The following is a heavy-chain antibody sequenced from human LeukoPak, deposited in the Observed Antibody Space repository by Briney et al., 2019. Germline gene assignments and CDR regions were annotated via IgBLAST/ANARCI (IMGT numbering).Heavy chain of an antibody. V-gene: IGHV1-69*06. Sequence: SMKVSCKASGYTFTGYYIHWVRQAPGQGLEWMGGIIPMSGTVNNAQKFQGRVTITADKSTGTAYMELSSLRSDDTAVYYCARETGYAYGRAPLDYWGQGTLVTVSS. D-gene: IGHD5-18*01. CDR1: GYTFTGYY. CDR3: ARETGYAYGRAPLDY. CDR2: IIPMSGTV. J-gene: IGHJ4*02.